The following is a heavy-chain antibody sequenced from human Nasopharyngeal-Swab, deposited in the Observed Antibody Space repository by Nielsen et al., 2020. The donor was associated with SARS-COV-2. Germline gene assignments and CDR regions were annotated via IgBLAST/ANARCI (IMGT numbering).Heavy chain of an antibody. V-gene: IGHV3-74*01. CDR2: VKSDGSIT. Sequence: GESLKISCAASGFTLSRHWMHWVRQGSGKALVWVSCVKSDGSITHYADSVKGRFTISRDNAKNTLYLQMNSLRAEDTAVYYCVREDDAFDIWGQGTTVTVSS. CDR3: VREDDAFDI. CDR1: GFTLSRHW. J-gene: IGHJ3*02.